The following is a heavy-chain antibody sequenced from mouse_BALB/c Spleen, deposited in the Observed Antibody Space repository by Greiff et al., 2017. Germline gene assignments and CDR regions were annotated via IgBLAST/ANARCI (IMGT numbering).Heavy chain of an antibody. CDR2: ISSGSSTI. Sequence: EVHLVESGGGLVQPGGSRKLSCAASGFTFSSFGMHWVRQAPEKGLEWVAYISSGSSTIYYADTVKGRFTISRDNPKNTLFLQMTSLRSEDTAMYYCARGYGNYPWYFDVWGAGTTVTVSS. J-gene: IGHJ1*01. V-gene: IGHV5-17*02. D-gene: IGHD2-10*02. CDR1: GFTFSSFG. CDR3: ARGYGNYPWYFDV.